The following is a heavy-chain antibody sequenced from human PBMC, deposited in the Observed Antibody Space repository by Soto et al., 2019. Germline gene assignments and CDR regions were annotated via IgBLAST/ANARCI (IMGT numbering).Heavy chain of an antibody. V-gene: IGHV4-59*08. CDR3: ARFYSSPWFDP. CDR1: GVSFSSISNHY. CDR2: ISYSGST. Sequence: SETLSLTCTFSGVSFSSISNHYCSWIRQPPGKGLEWIGYISYSGSTSYNPSLKSRLIISVDTSQNQVSLKLASVTAADTAVYYCARFYSSPWFDPWGQGTLVTVSS. J-gene: IGHJ5*02. D-gene: IGHD6-13*01.